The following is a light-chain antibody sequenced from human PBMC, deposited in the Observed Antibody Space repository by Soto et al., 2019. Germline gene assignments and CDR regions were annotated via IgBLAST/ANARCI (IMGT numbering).Light chain of an antibody. Sequence: QSALTQPASVSGSPGQSITISCTGASSDVGGYNYVSWYQQHTDKAPKLMIYEISNRPSGVSNRFSGSKSGNTASLTISGLQAEDEADDYCSSYTTSSTLDVFGTGTKLTVL. V-gene: IGLV2-14*01. CDR3: SSYTTSSTLDV. J-gene: IGLJ1*01. CDR1: SSDVGGYNY. CDR2: EIS.